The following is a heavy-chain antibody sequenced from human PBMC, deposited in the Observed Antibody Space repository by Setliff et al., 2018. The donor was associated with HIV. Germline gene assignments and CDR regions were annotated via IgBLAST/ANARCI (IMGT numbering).Heavy chain of an antibody. CDR3: ARGNYDYGGNSDKYYYMDV. J-gene: IGHJ6*03. V-gene: IGHV4-39*07. D-gene: IGHD4-17*01. Sequence: SETLSLTCTVSGDSISRSSYYWGWIRQPPGKGLEWIGNIYYIGITNYYPSLESRVTISVDTSKNQFSLKLSSVTAADTAVYYCARGNYDYGGNSDKYYYMDVWGKGTTVTVSS. CDR1: GDSISRSSYY. CDR2: IYYIGIT.